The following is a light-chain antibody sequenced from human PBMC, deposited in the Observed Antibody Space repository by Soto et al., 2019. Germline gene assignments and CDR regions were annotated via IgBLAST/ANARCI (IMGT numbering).Light chain of an antibody. J-gene: IGKJ1*01. CDR2: SAS. CDR3: QQYNSWPRT. V-gene: IGKV3-15*01. CDR1: QSVSSN. Sequence: EIVMTQSPATLSVSPGERVTLSCGASQSVSSNLAWYQQKPGQAPRLLISSASTRGTGVPARFSGSGSGTEFTLTISSLQSEDFAVYYCQQYNSWPRTFGQGTKVDIK.